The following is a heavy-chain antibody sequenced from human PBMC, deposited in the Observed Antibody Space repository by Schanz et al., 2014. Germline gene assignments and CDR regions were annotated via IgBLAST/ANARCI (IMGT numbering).Heavy chain of an antibody. CDR3: ARDYYDSSGYYYCDY. D-gene: IGHD3-22*01. V-gene: IGHV1-69*04. Sequence: QVQLVQSGAEVKKPGSPVKVSCKSSGGTFSSYAISWVRQAPGQGLEWMGRIIPILGIATYAQKFQGRLTITADKSTSTAYMELSSLRSEDTATYYCARDYYDSSGYYYCDYWGQGTLVAVSS. J-gene: IGHJ4*02. CDR1: GGTFSSYA. CDR2: IIPILGIA.